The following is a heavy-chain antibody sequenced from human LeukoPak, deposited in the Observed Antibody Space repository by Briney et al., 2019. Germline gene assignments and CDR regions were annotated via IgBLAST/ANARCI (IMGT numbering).Heavy chain of an antibody. CDR1: GFTFSSYS. D-gene: IGHD3-10*02. CDR2: ISSSSSYI. CDR3: AELGITMIGGV. Sequence: GGSLRLSCAASGFTFSSYSMNWVRQAPGKGLEWVSCISSSSSYIYYADSVKGRFTISRYNAKNSLYLQMNSLRAEDTAVYYCAELGITMIGGVWGKGTTATISS. V-gene: IGHV3-21*06. J-gene: IGHJ6*04.